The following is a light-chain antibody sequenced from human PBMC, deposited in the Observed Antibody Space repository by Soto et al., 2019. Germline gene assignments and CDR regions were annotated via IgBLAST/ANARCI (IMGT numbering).Light chain of an antibody. CDR1: QTVSNTY. CDR2: GAS. CDR3: QQYGTLPHT. V-gene: IGKV3-20*01. Sequence: EIVLTQSPGTLSLSPGERATLSCRASQTVSNTYLAWYQQRSGQAPKFLIYGASNRATGIPDRFSGSGSGTDFTLTISRLEPEDFAVYYCQQYGTLPHTFGGGTKVEI. J-gene: IGKJ4*01.